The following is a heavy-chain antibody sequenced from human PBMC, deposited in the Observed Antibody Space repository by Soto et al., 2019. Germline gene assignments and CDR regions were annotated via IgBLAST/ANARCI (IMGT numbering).Heavy chain of an antibody. CDR3: ARVRGLSWLYFDY. Sequence: NPSETLSLTCTVSGGSISSGDYYWSWIRQPPGKGLEWIGYIYYSGSTYYNPSLKSRVTLSVDTSKNQFSLKLSSVTAADTAVYYCARVRGLSWLYFDYWGQGTLVPVSS. V-gene: IGHV4-30-4*01. D-gene: IGHD6-13*01. CDR1: GGSISSGDYY. CDR2: IYYSGST. J-gene: IGHJ4*02.